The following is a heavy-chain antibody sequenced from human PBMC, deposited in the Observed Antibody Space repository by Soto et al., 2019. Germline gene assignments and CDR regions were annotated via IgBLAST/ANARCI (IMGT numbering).Heavy chain of an antibody. J-gene: IGHJ4*02. V-gene: IGHV4-31*03. CDR2: IHYSGST. D-gene: IGHD5-12*01. CDR3: AGAPHMVATFDY. Sequence: QVQLQESGPGLVKPSQTLSLTCTVSGGSISSGGYYWSWIRQHPGKGLEWIGYIHYSGSTYYNPSRNSRVTISVDTSKNQFSLKLSSVTAGDTAVYYCAGAPHMVATFDYWGQGTLVTVSS. CDR1: GGSISSGGYY.